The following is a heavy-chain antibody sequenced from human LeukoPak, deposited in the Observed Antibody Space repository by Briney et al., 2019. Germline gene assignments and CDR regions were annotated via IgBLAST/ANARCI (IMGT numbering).Heavy chain of an antibody. J-gene: IGHJ6*02. CDR3: ARDGLRDGYNPYYYGMDA. V-gene: IGHV4-59*12. CDR2: IHYSGST. CDR1: GGSISSYY. D-gene: IGHD5-24*01. Sequence: SETLSLTCTVSGGSISSYYWSWIRQPPGKGLEWIGYIHYSGSTNYNPSLKSRVTISVDTSKNQFSLKLSSVTAADTAVYYCARDGLRDGYNPYYYGMDAWGQGTTVTVSS.